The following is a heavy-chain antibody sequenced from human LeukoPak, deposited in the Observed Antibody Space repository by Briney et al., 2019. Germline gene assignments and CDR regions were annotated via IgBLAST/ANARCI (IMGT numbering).Heavy chain of an antibody. Sequence: SETLSLTCTVSGGSISSSSYYWGWIRQPPGKGLEWIGSIYYSGSTHYNPSLKSRVTISVDTSKNQFSLKLSSVTAADTAVYYCAREVASTTTGFDYWGQGTLVTVSS. CDR3: AREVASTTTGFDY. J-gene: IGHJ4*02. V-gene: IGHV4-39*07. CDR1: GGSISSSSYY. D-gene: IGHD5-12*01. CDR2: IYYSGST.